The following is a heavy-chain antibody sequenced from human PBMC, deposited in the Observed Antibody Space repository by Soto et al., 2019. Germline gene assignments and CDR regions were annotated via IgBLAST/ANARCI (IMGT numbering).Heavy chain of an antibody. Sequence: GRSLRLSCAASGFTVKSHYMSWIRQAPGKGLEWVSVIYAGGSTYYADSVKARFSISRDNSKNTLYLQMNSLRAEDTAVYYCGRAPDDDYGDYGEDPYYGMDVWGQGTTVTVSS. CDR2: IYAGGST. J-gene: IGHJ6*02. CDR1: GFTVKSHY. CDR3: GRAPDDDYGDYGEDPYYGMDV. D-gene: IGHD4-17*01. V-gene: IGHV3-66*01.